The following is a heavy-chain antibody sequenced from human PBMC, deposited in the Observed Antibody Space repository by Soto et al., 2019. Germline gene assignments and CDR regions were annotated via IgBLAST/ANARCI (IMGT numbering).Heavy chain of an antibody. J-gene: IGHJ5*02. CDR2: IYYSGST. V-gene: IGHV4-39*01. CDR3: ARLKRKWELLESGWFDP. Sequence: SETLSLTCTVSGGSISSSSYYWGWIRQPPGKGLEWIGSIYYSGSTYYNPSLKSRVTISVDTSKNQFSLKLSSVTAADTAVYYCARLKRKWELLESGWFDPWGQGTLVTVSS. D-gene: IGHD1-26*01. CDR1: GGSISSSSYY.